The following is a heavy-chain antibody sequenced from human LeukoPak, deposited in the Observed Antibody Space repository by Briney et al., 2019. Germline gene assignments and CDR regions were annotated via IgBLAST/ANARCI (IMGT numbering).Heavy chain of an antibody. Sequence: GASLRLSCAASGFTFTSLWMHWVRQAPGKGLVWVSRIDNDGSDTTYADSVRGRFTISRDNAKNTLYLQMDSLRAEDTAVYYCVRDRPHNWFDPWGQGTLVTVSS. J-gene: IGHJ5*02. D-gene: IGHD6-6*01. V-gene: IGHV3-74*01. CDR2: IDNDGSDT. CDR1: GFTFTSLW. CDR3: VRDRPHNWFDP.